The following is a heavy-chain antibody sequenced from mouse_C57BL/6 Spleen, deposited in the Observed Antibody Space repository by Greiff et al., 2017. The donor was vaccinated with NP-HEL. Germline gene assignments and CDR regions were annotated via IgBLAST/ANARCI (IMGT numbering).Heavy chain of an antibody. J-gene: IGHJ4*01. D-gene: IGHD1-1*01. CDR2: IHPNSGST. V-gene: IGHV1-64*01. Sequence: VQLQQPGAELVKPGASVKLSCKASGYTFTSYWMHWVKQRPGQGLEWIGMIHPNSGSTNYNEKFKSKATLTVDKSSSTAYMQLSSLTSEDSAVYYCARRTVVASDYYAMDYWGQGTSVTVSS. CDR3: ARRTVVASDYYAMDY. CDR1: GYTFTSYW.